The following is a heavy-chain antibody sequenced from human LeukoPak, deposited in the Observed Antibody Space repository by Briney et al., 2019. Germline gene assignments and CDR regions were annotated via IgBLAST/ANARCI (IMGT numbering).Heavy chain of an antibody. D-gene: IGHD4-23*01. CDR1: GFTFSSYA. J-gene: IGHJ4*02. V-gene: IGHV3-64*02. CDR2: ISNNGGVT. Sequence: GGSLRLSCAASGFTFSSYAMHWVRQAPGKGLEYVSAISNNGGVTYYADSVKGRFTISRDNSKSTLYLQMGSLRAEDMAVYYCVRVYGGYSGYYDYWGQGTLVTVSS. CDR3: VRVYGGYSGYYDY.